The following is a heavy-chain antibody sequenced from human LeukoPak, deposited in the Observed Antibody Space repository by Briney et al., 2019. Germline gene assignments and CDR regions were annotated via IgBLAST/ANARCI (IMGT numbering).Heavy chain of an antibody. V-gene: IGHV1-69*05. D-gene: IGHD6-13*01. J-gene: IGHJ4*02. CDR1: GGTFSSYA. CDR2: IIPIFGTA. CDR3: ARVRDSSSWFYFDY. Sequence: SVKVSCKASGGTFSSYAISWVRQAPGQGLEWMGGIIPIFGTANYAQKFQGRVTITTDESTSTAYMELSGLRSEDTAVYYRARVRDSSSWFYFDYWGQGTLVTVSS.